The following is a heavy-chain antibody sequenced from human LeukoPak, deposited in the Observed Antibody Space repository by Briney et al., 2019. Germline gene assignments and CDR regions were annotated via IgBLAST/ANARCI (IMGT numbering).Heavy chain of an antibody. CDR3: ARPLVPAAISYYNGMDV. Sequence: SLKVSCKASGGTFCSYAISWVGQAPGQGLEWLGRIIPILGTANNAQKFQGRVTITADKSTSTAYRELSSLRSEDTAVYYCARPLVPAAISYYNGMDVWGQGTTVTVSS. CDR1: GGTFCSYA. CDR2: IIPILGTA. D-gene: IGHD2-2*01. J-gene: IGHJ6*02. V-gene: IGHV1-69*04.